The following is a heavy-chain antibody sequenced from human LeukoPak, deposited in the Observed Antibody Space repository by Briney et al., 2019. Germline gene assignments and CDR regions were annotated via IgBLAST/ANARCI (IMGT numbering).Heavy chain of an antibody. D-gene: IGHD3-22*01. Sequence: SETLSLTCAVYGGSFSGYYWSWIRQPPGKGLEWIGEINHSGSTNYNPSLKSRVTISVDTPKNQFSLKLSSVTAADTAVYYCVNYYDSSDYQQPNHFDYWGQGTLVTVSS. V-gene: IGHV4-34*01. CDR2: INHSGST. CDR1: GGSFSGYY. CDR3: VNYYDSSDYQQPNHFDY. J-gene: IGHJ4*02.